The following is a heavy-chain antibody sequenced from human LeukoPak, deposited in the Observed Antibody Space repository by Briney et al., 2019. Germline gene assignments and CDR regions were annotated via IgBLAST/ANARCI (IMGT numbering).Heavy chain of an antibody. V-gene: IGHV1-69*04. J-gene: IGHJ6*02. Sequence: ASVTVSCKASGGTFSSYAISWVRQAPGQGLEWMGRIIPILGIANYAQKFQGRVTITADKSTSTAYMELSSLRSEDTAVYYCATERVIRETYYYGMDVWGQGTTVTVSS. D-gene: IGHD3-16*02. CDR1: GGTFSSYA. CDR3: ATERVIRETYYYGMDV. CDR2: IIPILGIA.